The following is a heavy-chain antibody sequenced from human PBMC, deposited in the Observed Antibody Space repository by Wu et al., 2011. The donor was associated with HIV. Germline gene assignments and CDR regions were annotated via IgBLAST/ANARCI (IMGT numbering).Heavy chain of an antibody. Sequence: QVQLVQSGAEVKKPGSSVKVSCKASGGTFSSYGISWVRQAPGQGLEWMGGIIPMFGTTNYAQKFQGRVTITTDDSTNTAYMELSSLRSEDTAVYYCARDPAAYCGSTTCPFDYWGQGTLVTVSS. CDR1: GGTFSSYG. CDR2: IIPMFGTT. V-gene: IGHV1-69*05. J-gene: IGHJ4*02. CDR3: ARDPAAYCGSTTCPFDY. D-gene: IGHD2-2*01.